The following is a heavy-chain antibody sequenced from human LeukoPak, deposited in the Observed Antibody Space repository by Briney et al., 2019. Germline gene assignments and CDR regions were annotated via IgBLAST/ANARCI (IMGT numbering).Heavy chain of an antibody. D-gene: IGHD3-22*01. V-gene: IGHV3-9*01. Sequence: GGSLRLSCAASGFTFDDYAMHWVRQAPGKGLEWVSGISWNSGSIGYADSVKGRFTISRDNAKNSLYLQMNSLRAEDTALYYCAKDIGYDSSGPFDYWGQGTLVTVSS. CDR1: GFTFDDYA. CDR3: AKDIGYDSSGPFDY. J-gene: IGHJ4*02. CDR2: ISWNSGSI.